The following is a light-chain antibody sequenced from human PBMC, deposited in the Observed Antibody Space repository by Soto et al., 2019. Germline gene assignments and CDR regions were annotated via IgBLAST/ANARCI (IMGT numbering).Light chain of an antibody. V-gene: IGKV3-15*01. CDR3: QQYNNWSRT. Sequence: EIVMTQSPATLSVSPGERATLSCRASQSVSSNLAWYQQKPGQAPRLLIYGASTRATGIPARFSGSGSGTEFTLTISSLQSEDFAVYYCQQYNNWSRTFGQGTEV. CDR1: QSVSSN. CDR2: GAS. J-gene: IGKJ1*01.